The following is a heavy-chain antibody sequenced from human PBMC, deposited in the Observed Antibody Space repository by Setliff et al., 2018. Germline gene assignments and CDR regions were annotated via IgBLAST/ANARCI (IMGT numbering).Heavy chain of an antibody. CDR2: IIHSGST. V-gene: IGHV4-34*12. Sequence: GSLRLSCAASGFTFSAHWLHWVRQPPGKRLEWIGEIIHSGSTNYNPSLKSRVTISMDTSKNKFSLKVSSMTAADAAVYYCARSFSRREKFLLDYWGQGALVTVSS. CDR3: ARSFSRREKFLLDY. CDR1: GFTFSAHW. J-gene: IGHJ4*02.